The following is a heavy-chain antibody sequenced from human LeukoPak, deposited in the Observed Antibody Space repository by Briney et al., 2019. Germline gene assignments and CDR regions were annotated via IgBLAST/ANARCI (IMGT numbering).Heavy chain of an antibody. CDR2: IYYSGTT. CDR3: ARGSAYGYVRLVDC. CDR1: GGSISSYF. D-gene: IGHD3-10*02. Sequence: SEILSLTCTVSGGSISSYFWSWIRQPPGKGLEWIGYIYYSGTTNYNPSLKSRVTISIDTSKNQFSLKLSSVTTADTAVYYCARGSAYGYVRLVDCWGQGTLVTVSS. V-gene: IGHV4-59*01. J-gene: IGHJ4*02.